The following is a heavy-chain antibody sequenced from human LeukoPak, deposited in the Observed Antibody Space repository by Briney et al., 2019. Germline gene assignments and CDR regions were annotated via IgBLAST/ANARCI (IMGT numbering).Heavy chain of an antibody. D-gene: IGHD6-13*01. V-gene: IGHV4-30-4*07. CDR3: ASLRTSSWYYDY. J-gene: IGHJ4*02. CDR2: IYYSGTT. Sequence: SQTLSLTCAVSGGSISSGGYSWSWIRQPPGKGLEWIGYIYYSGTTNYNPSLQSRLTMSVDTSKNQFSLKLSSVTAADTAVYYCASLRTSSWYYDYWGQGTLVTVSS. CDR1: GGSISSGGYS.